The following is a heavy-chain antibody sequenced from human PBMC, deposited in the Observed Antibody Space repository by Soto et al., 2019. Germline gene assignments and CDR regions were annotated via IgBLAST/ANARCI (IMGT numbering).Heavy chain of an antibody. CDR1: GFTFSSYG. Sequence: QVQLVESGGGVVQLGRSLRLSCAASGFTFSSYGMHWVRQAPGKGLEWVAVISYDGSNKYYADSVKGRFTISRDNSKKTLYLQMNSLRAEDTAVYYCAKEAGDGYNWNAFDIWGQGTMVTVSS. D-gene: IGHD5-12*01. V-gene: IGHV3-30*18. CDR2: ISYDGSNK. J-gene: IGHJ3*02. CDR3: AKEAGDGYNWNAFDI.